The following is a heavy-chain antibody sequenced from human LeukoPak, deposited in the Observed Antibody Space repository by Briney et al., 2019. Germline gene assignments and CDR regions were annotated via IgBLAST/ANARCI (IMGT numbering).Heavy chain of an antibody. D-gene: IGHD4-23*01. CDR2: IFYLGGA. CDR1: GGSISSGDYH. CDR3: ARTVGTHRFDY. J-gene: IGHJ4*02. V-gene: IGHV4-39*01. Sequence: SETLSLTCTVSGGSISSGDYHWGWVRHPPGERLEWIVTIFYLGGASYTPSLQSRVFMSVDTSKNQFSLNLTSVTAPDTAVYYCARTVGTHRFDYWGRGILVTVSS.